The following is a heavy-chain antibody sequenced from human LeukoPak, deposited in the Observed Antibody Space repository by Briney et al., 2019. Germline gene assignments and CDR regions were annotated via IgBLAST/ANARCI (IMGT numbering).Heavy chain of an antibody. CDR1: GGSISSYY. Sequence: SETLSLTCTVSGGSISSYYWSWIRQPPGKGLEWTGYIYYSGSTNYNPSLKSRVTISVDTSKNQFSLKLSSVTAADTAVYYCARVPLGYCTNGVCRAYGMDVWGQGTTVTVSS. CDR3: ARVPLGYCTNGVCRAYGMDV. CDR2: IYYSGST. D-gene: IGHD2-8*01. V-gene: IGHV4-59*01. J-gene: IGHJ6*02.